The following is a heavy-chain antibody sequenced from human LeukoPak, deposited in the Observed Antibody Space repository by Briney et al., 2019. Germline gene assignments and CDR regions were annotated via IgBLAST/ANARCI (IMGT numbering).Heavy chain of an antibody. CDR1: GFTVSSNS. CDR3: AKERGTTPLH. V-gene: IGHV3-23*01. J-gene: IGHJ4*02. CDR2: ISGSGGST. D-gene: IGHD4-17*01. Sequence: GGSLRLSCTVSGFTVSSNSMSWVRQAPGKGLEWVSAISGSGGSTYYADSVKGRFTISRDNSKNTLYLQMNSLRAEDTAVYYCAKERGTTPLHWGQGTLVTVSS.